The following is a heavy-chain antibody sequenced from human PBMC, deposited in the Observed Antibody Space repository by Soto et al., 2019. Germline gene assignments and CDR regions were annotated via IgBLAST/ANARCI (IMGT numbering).Heavy chain of an antibody. J-gene: IGHJ3*02. Sequence: ASVKVSCKVSGYTLTELSMHWVRQAPGKGLEWMGGFDPEDGETIYAQKFQGRVTMTEDTSTDTAYMELSSLRSEDTAVYYCATDHHYYDSSGYYLYALDIWGQGTMVT. D-gene: IGHD3-22*01. CDR1: GYTLTELS. V-gene: IGHV1-24*01. CDR2: FDPEDGET. CDR3: ATDHHYYDSSGYYLYALDI.